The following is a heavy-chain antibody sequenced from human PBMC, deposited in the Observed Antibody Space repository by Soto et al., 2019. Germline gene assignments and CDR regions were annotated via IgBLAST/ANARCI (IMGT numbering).Heavy chain of an antibody. CDR1: GFTFSTYW. CDR2: IKQDGSEK. D-gene: IGHD6-13*01. CDR3: ARGHWQLGY. V-gene: IGHV3-7*01. J-gene: IGHJ4*02. Sequence: GGSLRLSCTASGFTFSTYWMTWVRQAPGKGLECVANIKQDGSEKYYVDSMKGRFTISRDNAKNSLYLQMNSLGVEDTAVYYCARGHWQLGYWGQGALVTVSS.